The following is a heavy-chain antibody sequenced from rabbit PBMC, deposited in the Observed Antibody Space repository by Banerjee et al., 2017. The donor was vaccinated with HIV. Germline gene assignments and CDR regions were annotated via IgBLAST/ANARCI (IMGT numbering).Heavy chain of an antibody. CDR2: IYAGNGGDT. D-gene: IGHD4-1*01. CDR1: GFDFSSSYY. V-gene: IGHV1S40*01. J-gene: IGHJ3*01. CDR3: ARDLAGVIGWNFGL. Sequence: QQLEESGGDLVQPGASLTLTCTASGFDFSSSYYMCWVRQAPGKGLEWITCIYAGNGGDTYYASWAKGRFTISKTSSTTVTLQMTSLTAADTATYFCARDLAGVIGWNFGLWGQGTLVTVS.